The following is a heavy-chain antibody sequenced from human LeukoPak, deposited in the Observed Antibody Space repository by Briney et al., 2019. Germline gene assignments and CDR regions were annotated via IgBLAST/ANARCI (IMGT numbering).Heavy chain of an antibody. CDR3: ASQTYFPGIFDY. CDR2: IYYSGST. J-gene: IGHJ4*02. CDR1: GGSISSSSHY. V-gene: IGHV4-39*01. D-gene: IGHD2/OR15-2a*01. Sequence: AETLSLTCTVSGGSISSSSHYWGWIRQPPGKGLEWIVSIYYSGSTYYNPSLKSRVTISVDTSKNQFSLKLSSVTAADTAVYYCASQTYFPGIFDYWGQGTLVTVSS.